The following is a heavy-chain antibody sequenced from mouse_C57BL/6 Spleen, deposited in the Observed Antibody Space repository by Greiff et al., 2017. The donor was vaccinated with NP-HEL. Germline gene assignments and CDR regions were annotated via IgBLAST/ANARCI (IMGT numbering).Heavy chain of an antibody. CDR1: GFTFSDYG. V-gene: IGHV5-17*01. D-gene: IGHD2-1*01. J-gene: IGHJ4*01. Sequence: EVQVVESGGGLVKPGGSLKLSCAASGFTFSDYGMHWVRQAPEKGLEWVAYISSGSSTIYYADTVKGRFTISRDNAKNTLFLQMTSLRSEDTAMYYCANGNYVRSYAMDYWGQGTSVTVSS. CDR2: ISSGSSTI. CDR3: ANGNYVRSYAMDY.